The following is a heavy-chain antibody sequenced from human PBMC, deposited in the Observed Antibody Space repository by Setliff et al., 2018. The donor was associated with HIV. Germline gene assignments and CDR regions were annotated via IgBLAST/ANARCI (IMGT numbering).Heavy chain of an antibody. CDR2: ISRGSEDI. D-gene: IGHD5-12*01. J-gene: IGHJ2*01. CDR1: GFTFDDYT. Sequence: AGGSLRLSCAASGFTFDDYTMHWVRQAPGKGLEWVASISRGSEDIYYADSIKGRFTISRDNAKYSLYLQMNNLRTEDTAVYYCVRDFKWLNWFFDLWGRGTLVTVSS. CDR3: VRDFKWLNWFFDL. V-gene: IGHV3-43*01.